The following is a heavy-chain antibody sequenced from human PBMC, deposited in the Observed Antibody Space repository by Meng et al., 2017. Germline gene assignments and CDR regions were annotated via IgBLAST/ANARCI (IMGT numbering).Heavy chain of an antibody. CDR1: GGTFSSYA. Sequence: GKRGQSGAWVKKPGSSVKVPCKASGGTFSSYAFGWGRQAPGQGLGWMGGIIPIFGTANYEQKFQGRVTITADESTSTAYMELSSLRSEDTAVYYCASNDGTGDRTGGDYWGQGTLVTVSS. CDR2: IIPIFGTA. V-gene: IGHV1-69*01. D-gene: IGHD7-27*01. CDR3: ASNDGTGDRTGGDY. J-gene: IGHJ4*02.